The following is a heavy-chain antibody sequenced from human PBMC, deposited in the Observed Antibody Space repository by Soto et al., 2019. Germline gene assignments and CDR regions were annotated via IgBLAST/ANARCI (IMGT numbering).Heavy chain of an antibody. CDR1: GDSVSSNSAA. CDR3: ASDFWSGYSGPYYFDY. CDR2: TYYRSKWYN. Sequence: SQTLSLTCAISGDSVSSNSAAWNWIRQSPSRGLEWLGRTYYRSKWYNDYAVSVKSRITINPDTSKNQFSLQLNSVTPEDTVVYYCASDFWSGYSGPYYFDYWGQGTLVTVSS. J-gene: IGHJ4*02. D-gene: IGHD3-3*01. V-gene: IGHV6-1*01.